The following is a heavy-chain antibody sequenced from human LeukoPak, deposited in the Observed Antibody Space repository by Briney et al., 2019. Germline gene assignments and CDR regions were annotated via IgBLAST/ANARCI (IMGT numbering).Heavy chain of an antibody. V-gene: IGHV4-39*01. Sequence: SETLSLTCTVSGGSTSSSSYYWGWIRQPPGKGLEWIGSIYYSGSTYYNPSLKSRVTISVDTSKNQFSLKLSSVTAADTAVYYCARGDVGTIFGVVNSYYFDYWGQGTLVTVSS. CDR3: ARGDVGTIFGVVNSYYFDY. CDR2: IYYSGST. D-gene: IGHD3-3*01. CDR1: GGSTSSSSYY. J-gene: IGHJ4*02.